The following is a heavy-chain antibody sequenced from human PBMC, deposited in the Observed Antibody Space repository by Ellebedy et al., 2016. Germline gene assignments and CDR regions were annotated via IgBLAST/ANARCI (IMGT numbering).Heavy chain of an antibody. CDR3: ASDDYGSGSYYRV. V-gene: IGHV4-61*01. CDR1: AYSISSGNY. CDR2: IYNGNI. D-gene: IGHD3-10*01. Sequence: SETLSLXXTVSAYSISSGNYWSWIRQFPGKGLEYIGYIYNGNINYNPSLGSRVTISVDTSKSQFSLRLTSVTAADTAVYYCASDDYGSGSYYRVWGQGTLVTVSA. J-gene: IGHJ4*02.